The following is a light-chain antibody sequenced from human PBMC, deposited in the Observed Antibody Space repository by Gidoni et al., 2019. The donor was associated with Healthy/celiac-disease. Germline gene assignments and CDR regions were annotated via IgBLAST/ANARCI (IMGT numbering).Light chain of an antibody. Sequence: ELVLTQSPATLSLSPGERATLSCRASQSVSSYLAWYQQKPGQAPRLLIYDASNRATGIPARFSGSGSGTDFTLTISSLEPEDFAVYYCQQRSNWPFRVTFGGGTKVEIK. CDR2: DAS. V-gene: IGKV3-11*01. CDR1: QSVSSY. J-gene: IGKJ4*01. CDR3: QQRSNWPFRVT.